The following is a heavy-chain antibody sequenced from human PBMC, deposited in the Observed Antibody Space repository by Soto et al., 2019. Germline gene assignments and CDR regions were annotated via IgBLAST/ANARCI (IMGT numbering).Heavy chain of an antibody. J-gene: IGHJ6*03. CDR3: ARDLESGFSSYSYYMDV. CDR1: GDSVSSNTAA. CDR2: TYFRSRWYN. Sequence: SQTLSLTCAISGDSVSSNTAAWHWIRQSPSRGLEWLGRTYFRSRWYNDYAVSVKSRITINADTSKNQFSLHLNSVSPEDTAVYYCARDLESGFSSYSYYMDVWGKGTTVTVSS. V-gene: IGHV6-1*01. D-gene: IGHD5-12*01.